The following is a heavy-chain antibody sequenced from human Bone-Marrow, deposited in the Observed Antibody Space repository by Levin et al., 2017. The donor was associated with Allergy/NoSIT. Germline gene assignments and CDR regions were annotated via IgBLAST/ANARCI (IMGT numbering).Heavy chain of an antibody. CDR3: SSGPPGELLD. D-gene: IGHD3-10*01. J-gene: IGHJ4*02. Sequence: GESLKISCKASGYSFIDYYMHWVRQAPGQGPEWMGWINPHFGDTNSAQKFQGRVTMTRDTSISTAYTELSSLTSDDTALSYCSSGPPGELLDWGQGTLVTVSS. CDR2: INPHFGDT. V-gene: IGHV1-2*02. CDR1: GYSFIDYY.